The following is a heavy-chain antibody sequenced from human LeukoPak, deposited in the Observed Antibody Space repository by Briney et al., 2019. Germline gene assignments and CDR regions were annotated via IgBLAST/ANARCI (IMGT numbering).Heavy chain of an antibody. D-gene: IGHD5-18*01. V-gene: IGHV3-74*01. CDR2: VNGDASST. CDR3: ARARGNTYGYFEY. CDR1: GLTLSGYW. Sequence: GGSLRLSCAASGLTLSGYWMHWVRQAPGKGLVWVSRVNGDASSTSYADSVKGRFTISRDNAKSTLYLQMNSLRVEDTAVYYCARARGNTYGYFEYWGQGTLVTVSS. J-gene: IGHJ4*02.